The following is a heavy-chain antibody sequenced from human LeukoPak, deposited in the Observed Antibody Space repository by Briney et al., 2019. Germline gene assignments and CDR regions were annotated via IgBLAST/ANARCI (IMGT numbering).Heavy chain of an antibody. D-gene: IGHD3-10*01. CDR1: GYTFTNYG. V-gene: IGHV1-18*01. Sequence: GASVKVSCKASGYTFTNYGISWVRPAPGQGLEWMGWISGYNGNTNYGQKFKGRVTMTTDTSTSTAYLDLRSLRSDDTAVYYCARVGPHRLIGGSVWFDPWGQGTLVTVSS. CDR2: ISGYNGNT. CDR3: ARVGPHRLIGGSVWFDP. J-gene: IGHJ5*02.